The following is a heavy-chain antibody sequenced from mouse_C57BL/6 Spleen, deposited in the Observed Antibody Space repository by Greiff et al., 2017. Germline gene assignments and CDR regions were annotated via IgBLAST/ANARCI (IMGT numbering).Heavy chain of an antibody. V-gene: IGHV1-62-3*01. D-gene: IGHD1-1*01. CDR1: GYTFTSYW. CDR3: ESETSVGAGTHYYAMDY. CDR2: IDPTSGGT. Sequence: VQLQPPGAELVKPGASVKLSCKASGYTFTSYWMQWVKQRPGRGLEWIGRIDPTSGGTKYNEQFKSKATLTVDKPSSTAYMQLSSLTSEDSAVYYCESETSVGAGTHYYAMDYWGQGTSVTVSS. J-gene: IGHJ4*01.